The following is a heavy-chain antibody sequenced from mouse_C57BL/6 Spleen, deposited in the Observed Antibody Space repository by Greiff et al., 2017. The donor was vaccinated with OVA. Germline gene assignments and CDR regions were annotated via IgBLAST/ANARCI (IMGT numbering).Heavy chain of an antibody. CDR2: IDPEDGDT. Sequence: VQLQPSGAELVRPGASVKLSCTASGFNIKDYYMHWVTQRPEQGLEWIGRIDPEDGDTEYAPKFQGKATMTADTSSNTAYLHLSSPTSEDTAVYYCTTPYYCTPYYFAYWGQGTTLTVSS. D-gene: IGHD2-10*01. CDR3: TTPYYCTPYYFAY. V-gene: IGHV14-1*01. CDR1: GFNIKDYY. J-gene: IGHJ2*01.